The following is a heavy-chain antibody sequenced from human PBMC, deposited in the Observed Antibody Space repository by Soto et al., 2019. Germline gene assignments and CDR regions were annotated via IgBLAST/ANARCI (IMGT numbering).Heavy chain of an antibody. Sequence: EVQLLESGGGLVQPGGSLRLSWAASGFTFSSYALRWVRQAPGRGLEWVSAISGSGDSTYYADSVKGRFTTSRDNSKNTLYLQMNSLRAEDTAVYYCARRCSGSYYDYWGQGTLVTVSS. J-gene: IGHJ4*02. CDR2: ISGSGDST. V-gene: IGHV3-23*01. CDR1: GFTFSSYA. D-gene: IGHD1-26*01. CDR3: ARRCSGSYYDY.